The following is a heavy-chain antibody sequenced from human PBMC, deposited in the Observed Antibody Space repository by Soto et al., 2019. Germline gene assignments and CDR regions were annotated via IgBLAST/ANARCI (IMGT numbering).Heavy chain of an antibody. CDR3: ARGGAMVRGVINYWFDP. Sequence: QGQLVQSGAEVKKPGASVKVSCTASGYTFTSYGISWVRQAPGHGLEGMGWISAYNGNTNYAQKLQGRVTMTTDTSTSTADMERRSLRSDDTAVYYGARGGAMVRGVINYWFDPCGHGTLVTVSS. CDR2: ISAYNGNT. V-gene: IGHV1-18*04. J-gene: IGHJ5*02. D-gene: IGHD3-10*01. CDR1: GYTFTSYG.